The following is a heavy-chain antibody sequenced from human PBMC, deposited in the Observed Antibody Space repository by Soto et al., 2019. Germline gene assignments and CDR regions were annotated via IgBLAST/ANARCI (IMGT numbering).Heavy chain of an antibody. D-gene: IGHD4-17*01. Sequence: QLQLQESGPGLVKPSETLSLTCTVSGDSLRSNSYFWGWIRQSPGKGLEWIGRAFYSGSSYHNPSLKSGVTISVDTSKNQLSLRLSTVTADDTAIYYCASHVLALHDYGDPRVFDIWGQGTMVTVSS. CDR3: ASHVLALHDYGDPRVFDI. CDR1: GDSLRSNSYF. CDR2: AFYSGSS. J-gene: IGHJ3*02. V-gene: IGHV4-39*01.